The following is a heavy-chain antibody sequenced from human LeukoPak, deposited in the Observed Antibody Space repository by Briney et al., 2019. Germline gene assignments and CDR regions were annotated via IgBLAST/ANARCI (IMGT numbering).Heavy chain of an antibody. CDR2: MNPNSGNT. CDR1: GCTFTNYD. CDR3: ARGPGYYGSGLNEY. J-gene: IGHJ4*02. Sequence: ASVKVSCKASGCTFTNYDINWVRQATGQGLEWLGWMNPNSGNTGYAQKFQGRVTMTRNTSISTAYMDLSSLRSEDTAVYYCARGPGYYGSGLNEYWGQGTLVTVSS. D-gene: IGHD3-10*01. V-gene: IGHV1-8*01.